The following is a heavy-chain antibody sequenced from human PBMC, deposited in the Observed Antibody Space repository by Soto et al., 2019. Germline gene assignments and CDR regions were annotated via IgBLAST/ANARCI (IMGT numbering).Heavy chain of an antibody. CDR2: ISGSGGST. D-gene: IGHD2-21*02. CDR3: AKADTYCGGDCYALGYYYGMDV. J-gene: IGHJ6*02. CDR1: GFTFSSYA. V-gene: IGHV3-23*01. Sequence: EVQLLESGGGLVQPGGSLRLSCAASGFTFSSYAMSWVRQAPGKGLEWVSAISGSGGSTYYADSVKGRFTISRDNSKNALYLQMNSLRGEDTAVYYCAKADTYCGGDCYALGYYYGMDVWGQGTPVTVSS.